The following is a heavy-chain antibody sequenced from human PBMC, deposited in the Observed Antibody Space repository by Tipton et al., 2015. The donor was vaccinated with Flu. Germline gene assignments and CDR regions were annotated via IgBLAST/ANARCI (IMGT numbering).Heavy chain of an antibody. D-gene: IGHD1-1*01. CDR1: GGSMRSYY. CDR3: ATAVNWYYFDY. Sequence: LRLSCTVSGGSMRSYYWSWVRRPAGKGLEWIGYIYYSGSTNYNPSLKSRVTLSIDTSKNQFSLSLSSVTAADTAVYYCATAVNWYYFDYWGQGTLVTVSS. J-gene: IGHJ4*02. CDR2: IYYSGST. V-gene: IGHV4-59*01.